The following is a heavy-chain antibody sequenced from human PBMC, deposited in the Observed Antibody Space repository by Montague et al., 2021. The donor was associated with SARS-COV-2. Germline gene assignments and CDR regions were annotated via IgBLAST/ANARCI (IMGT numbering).Heavy chain of an antibody. CDR2: IYYSGST. D-gene: IGHD2-21*01. Sequence: LSLTCTVSGGSISSGGYYWSWIRQHPGKGLEWIGYIYYSGSTYYNPSLKSRVTISVDTSKNQFSLKLSSVTAADTAVYYCARTVVEIAHNWFDPWGQGTLATVSS. V-gene: IGHV4-31*03. J-gene: IGHJ5*02. CDR1: GGSISSGGYY. CDR3: ARTVVEIAHNWFDP.